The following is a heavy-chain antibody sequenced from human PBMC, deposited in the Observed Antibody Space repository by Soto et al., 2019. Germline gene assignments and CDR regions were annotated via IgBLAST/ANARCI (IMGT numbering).Heavy chain of an antibody. CDR2: INHSGST. Sequence: PSETLSLTCAVYGGSFSGYYWSWIRQPPGRGLEWIGEINHSGSTNYNPSLKSRVTMSVDTSKNQFSLKLSSVTAADTAVYYCARVKDNSSSWFSYYYGMDVWGQGTTVTVSS. V-gene: IGHV4-34*01. CDR1: GGSFSGYY. CDR3: ARVKDNSSSWFSYYYGMDV. D-gene: IGHD6-13*01. J-gene: IGHJ6*02.